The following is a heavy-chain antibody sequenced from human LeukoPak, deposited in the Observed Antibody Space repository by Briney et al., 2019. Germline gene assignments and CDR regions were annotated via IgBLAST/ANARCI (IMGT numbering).Heavy chain of an antibody. D-gene: IGHD2-2*01. CDR2: IIPIFGTA. V-gene: IGHV1-69*13. J-gene: IGHJ2*01. Sequence: SVKVSCKASGYTFTSYYMHWVRQAPGQGLEWMGGIIPIFGTANYAQKFQGRVTITADESTSTAYMELSSLRSEDTAVYYCARDRYGYCSSTSCPYFDLWGRGTLVTVSS. CDR3: ARDRYGYCSSTSCPYFDL. CDR1: GYTFTSYY.